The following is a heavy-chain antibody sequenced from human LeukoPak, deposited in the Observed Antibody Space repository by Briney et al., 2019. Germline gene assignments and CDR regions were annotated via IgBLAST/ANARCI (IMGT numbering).Heavy chain of an antibody. Sequence: ASVKVSCKASGYTFTGYYMHWVRQAPGQGLEWMGWFNPNSGGTNYAQKFQGRVTMTRDTSISTAYMELSRLRSDDTAVYYCAGEYYDFWSGYYRRNWFDPWGQGTLVTVSS. V-gene: IGHV1-2*02. J-gene: IGHJ5*02. CDR3: AGEYYDFWSGYYRRNWFDP. CDR2: FNPNSGGT. D-gene: IGHD3-3*01. CDR1: GYTFTGYY.